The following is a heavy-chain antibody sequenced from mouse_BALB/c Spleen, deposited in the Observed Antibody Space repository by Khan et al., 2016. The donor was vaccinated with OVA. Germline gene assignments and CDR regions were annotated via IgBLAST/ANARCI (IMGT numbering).Heavy chain of an antibody. J-gene: IGHJ2*01. CDR2: INPSSGYT. CDR1: GYTFTSYT. CDR3: ARKGTSASY. D-gene: IGHD3-1*01. V-gene: IGHV1-4*01. Sequence: QVQLQQPGAELVKPGASVKMSCKASGYTFTSYTMHWVKQRPGQGLEWIGYINPSSGYTKYNQKFKDKATLTADKSSSTAYMQLSSLTSEDSAVYYCARKGTSASYWGQGTTLTVSS.